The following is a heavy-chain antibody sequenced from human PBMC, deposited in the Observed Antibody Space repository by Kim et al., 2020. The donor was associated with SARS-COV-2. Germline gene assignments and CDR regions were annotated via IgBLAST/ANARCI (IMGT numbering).Heavy chain of an antibody. V-gene: IGHV1-46*01. CDR1: GYTFTKYY. D-gene: IGHD3-3*01. CDR3: ARWVTIFGVVIHVMDV. Sequence: VKVSCKASGYTFTKYYIHWVRQAPGQGLEWMGIINPSGGSTSYAQKFQGRVTMTRDTSTSTVYMELSSLRSEDTAVYYCARWVTIFGVVIHVMDVWGQGITVTVSS. J-gene: IGHJ6*02. CDR2: INPSGGST.